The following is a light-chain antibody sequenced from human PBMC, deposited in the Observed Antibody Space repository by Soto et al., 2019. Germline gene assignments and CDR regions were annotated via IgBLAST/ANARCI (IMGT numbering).Light chain of an antibody. CDR1: QSVLYNSNNKNY. Sequence: SPLSCWSSQSVLYNSNNKNYLAWYQQKPGQPPKLLFTWASTREYGVPDRFSGSGSATDFTLTICGLQAEDVAIYYCQQYYNVPLTFGGGTRVEIK. J-gene: IGKJ4*01. CDR3: QQYYNVPLT. V-gene: IGKV4-1*01. CDR2: WAS.